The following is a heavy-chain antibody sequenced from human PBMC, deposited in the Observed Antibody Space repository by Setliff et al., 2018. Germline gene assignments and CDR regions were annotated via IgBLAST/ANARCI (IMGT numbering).Heavy chain of an antibody. J-gene: IGHJ3*01. CDR1: GSAISSGHY. Sequence: PSETLSLTCAVSGSAISSGHYWGWIRQPPGKGLEWIGSFRPSGKTYYNPYLNSRVTISVDTSKKQFSLKVTSVTAADTAVYYCVRDAGDGYGVDAYAGGGFDFWGQGTMVTVSS. CDR2: FRPSGKT. D-gene: IGHD4-17*01. V-gene: IGHV4-38-2*02. CDR3: VRDAGDGYGVDAYAGGGFDF.